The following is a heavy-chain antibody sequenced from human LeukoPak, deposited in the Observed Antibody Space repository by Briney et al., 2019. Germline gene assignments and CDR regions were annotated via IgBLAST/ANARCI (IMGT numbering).Heavy chain of an antibody. J-gene: IGHJ6*04. CDR3: ARVAVVADANYYGVDV. V-gene: IGHV4-59*01. D-gene: IGHD2-15*01. Sequence: SETLSLTCTVSGDSISGYYWTWIRQPPGKGLEWIGYIYYTGRTIYNPSLKSRVTLSVDTSKNLFSLKLSSVTATDTAVYYCARVAVVADANYYGVDVWGKGITVTVSS. CDR2: IYYTGRT. CDR1: GDSISGYY.